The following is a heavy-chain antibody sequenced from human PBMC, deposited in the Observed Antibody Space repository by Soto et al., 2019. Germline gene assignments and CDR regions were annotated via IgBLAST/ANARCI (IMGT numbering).Heavy chain of an antibody. D-gene: IGHD3-10*01. CDR2: ISSSSSYI. Sequence: GGSLRLSCAASGFTFSSYSMNWVRQAPGKGLEWVSSISSSSSYIYYADSVKGRFTISRDNAKNSLYLQMNSLRAEDTAVYYCARVQYYGSGRTYNFDYWGQGTLVTVSS. CDR3: ARVQYYGSGRTYNFDY. CDR1: GFTFSSYS. J-gene: IGHJ4*02. V-gene: IGHV3-21*01.